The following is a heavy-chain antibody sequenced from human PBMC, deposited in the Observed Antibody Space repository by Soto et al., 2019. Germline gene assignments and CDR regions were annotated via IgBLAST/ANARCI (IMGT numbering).Heavy chain of an antibody. V-gene: IGHV6-1*01. CDR2: TYYRTKWYN. CDR3: ARGPLAPWLGSGFDP. CDR1: GDSVSSNSAA. J-gene: IGHJ5*02. Sequence: TLSLTCAISGDSVSSNSAAWNWIRQSPSRGLEWLGRTYYRTKWYNDYAVSVKSRITINPDTSKNQFSLQLNSVTPEDTAVYYCARGPLAPWLGSGFDPWGQGTLVTVS. D-gene: IGHD6-19*01.